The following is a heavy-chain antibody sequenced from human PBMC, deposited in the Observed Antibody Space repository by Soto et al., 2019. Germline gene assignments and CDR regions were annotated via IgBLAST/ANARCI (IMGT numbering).Heavy chain of an antibody. J-gene: IGHJ4*02. Sequence: QITLNESGPTVVRPTETLTLTCRFSGFSLTTSGVGVGWIRQSPGKAPEWLALIYWDDDKRYSASLKCRLTVTKDTSKNQVVLTVSALDPTDTATYYGAHRVLRAVFGLVTTTAIYFDFWGQGTPVAVSS. V-gene: IGHV2-5*02. D-gene: IGHD3-3*01. CDR2: IYWDDDK. CDR1: GFSLTTSGVG. CDR3: AHRVLRAVFGLVTTTAIYFDF.